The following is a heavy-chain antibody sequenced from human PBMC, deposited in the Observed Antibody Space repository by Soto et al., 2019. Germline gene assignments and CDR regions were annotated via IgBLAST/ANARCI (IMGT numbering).Heavy chain of an antibody. J-gene: IGHJ5*02. CDR3: ARDGYDILTGYDNWFDP. CDR1: GFTFSSYS. V-gene: IGHV3-21*01. Sequence: GGSLRLSSAASGFTFSSYSMNWVRQAPGKGLEWVSSISSSSSYIYYADSVKGRFTISRDNAKNSLYLQMNSLRAEDTAVYYCARDGYDILTGYDNWFDPWGQGTLVTVS. D-gene: IGHD3-9*01. CDR2: ISSSSSYI.